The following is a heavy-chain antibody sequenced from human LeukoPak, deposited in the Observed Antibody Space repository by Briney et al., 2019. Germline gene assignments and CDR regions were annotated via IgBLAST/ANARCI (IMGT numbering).Heavy chain of an antibody. V-gene: IGHV4-59*01. J-gene: IGHJ5*02. D-gene: IGHD2-2*01. CDR2: IYYSGST. Sequence: SETLSLTCTVSGGSISGYYGSWIRQPPGKGLEWIGHIYYSGSTNYNPSLKSRVTISEDTSKNQLSLKLSSVTAADTAVYYCARGPRLDQLLFGWFDPWGQGTLVTVSS. CDR1: GGSISGYY. CDR3: ARGPRLDQLLFGWFDP.